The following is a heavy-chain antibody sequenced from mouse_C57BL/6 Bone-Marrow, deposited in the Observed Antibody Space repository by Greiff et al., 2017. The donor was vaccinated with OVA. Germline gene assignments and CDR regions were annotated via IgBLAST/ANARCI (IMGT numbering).Heavy chain of an antibody. J-gene: IGHJ2*01. CDR2: IYPGDGGT. CDR1: GYAFSSSW. D-gene: IGHD2-3*01. Sequence: QVQLQQSGPELVKPGASVKISCKASGYAFSSSWMNWVKQRPGKGLEWIGRIYPGDGGTNYNGKFKGKATLTADKSSSTAYMQLSSLTSEDSAVYVGARDEDGYNASYFDYGGQGTTLTLSS. CDR3: ARDEDGYNASYFDY. V-gene: IGHV1-82*01.